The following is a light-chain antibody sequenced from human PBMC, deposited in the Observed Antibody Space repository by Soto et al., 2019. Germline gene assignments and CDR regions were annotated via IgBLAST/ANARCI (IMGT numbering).Light chain of an antibody. Sequence: QSALTQPASVPGSPGQSIAISCAGTSSDIGTYNHVSWYQQHPGKAPQLIIYEDINRPSGLSSRFSGSKSGNTASLTISGLQAEDEADYFCCSYTTSSTLVCGTGTKLTVL. J-gene: IGLJ1*01. CDR1: SSDIGTYNH. CDR3: CSYTTSSTLV. V-gene: IGLV2-14*01. CDR2: EDI.